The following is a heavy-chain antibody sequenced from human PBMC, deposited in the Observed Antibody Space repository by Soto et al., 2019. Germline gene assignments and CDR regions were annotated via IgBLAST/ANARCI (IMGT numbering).Heavy chain of an antibody. D-gene: IGHD6-13*01. CDR3: ARAVSSSWYMGY. CDR1: GYTFTSYA. Sequence: QVQLVQSGAEVKKPGASVKVSCKASGYTFTSYAMHWVRQAPGQRLEWMGWINAGNGNTKYSQKFQGRVTITRDTSASTAYMELSSLRSEDTAVYYCARAVSSSWYMGYWGQGTLVTVSS. CDR2: INAGNGNT. V-gene: IGHV1-3*01. J-gene: IGHJ4*02.